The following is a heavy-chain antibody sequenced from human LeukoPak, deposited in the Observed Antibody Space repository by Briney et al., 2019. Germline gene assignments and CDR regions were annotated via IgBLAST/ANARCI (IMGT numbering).Heavy chain of an antibody. CDR1: GFTFSNAW. Sequence: GGSLRLSCAAPGFTFSNAWMSWVRQAPGKGLEWVGRIKSKTDGGTTDYAAPVKGRFTISRDDSKNTLYLQMNSLKTEDTAVYYCTTDVSSGWNYFDYWGQGTLVTVSS. CDR2: IKSKTDGGTT. D-gene: IGHD6-19*01. V-gene: IGHV3-15*01. J-gene: IGHJ4*02. CDR3: TTDVSSGWNYFDY.